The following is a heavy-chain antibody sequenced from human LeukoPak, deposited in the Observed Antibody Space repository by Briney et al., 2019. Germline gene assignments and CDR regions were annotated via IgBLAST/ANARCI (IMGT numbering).Heavy chain of an antibody. J-gene: IGHJ4*02. CDR2: ISYDGSNK. Sequence: PGRSLRLSCAASGFVFSDFGMHWVRQAPGKGLEWVAVISYDGSNKYYADSVKGRFTISRDNSKNTLYLQMNSLRAEDTAVYYCASPGITGTFDYWGQGTLVTVSS. D-gene: IGHD1-7*01. V-gene: IGHV3-30*03. CDR1: GFVFSDFG. CDR3: ASPGITGTFDY.